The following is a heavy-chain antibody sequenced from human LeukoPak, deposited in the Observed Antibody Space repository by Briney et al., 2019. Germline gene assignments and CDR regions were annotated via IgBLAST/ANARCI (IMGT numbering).Heavy chain of an antibody. CDR1: GFTFSTYW. CDR2: IKSDGST. V-gene: IGHV3-74*01. D-gene: IGHD2-21*01. J-gene: IGHJ1*01. Sequence: GGSLRLSCAASGFTFSTYWMHWVRQAPGKGLVWVSRIKSDGSTNSAASVKGRFTITRDNAKNTLSLQMNSLRPEDTGVYYCARAPSEIGGNYPEYFRHWGQGTLVTVSP. CDR3: ARAPSEIGGNYPEYFRH.